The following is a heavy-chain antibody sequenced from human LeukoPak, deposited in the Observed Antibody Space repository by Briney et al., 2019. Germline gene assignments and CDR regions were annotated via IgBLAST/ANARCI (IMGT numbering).Heavy chain of an antibody. CDR3: ARVTAGALDY. CDR1: GGSFSAHF. CDR2: INHSGST. V-gene: IGHV4-34*01. J-gene: IGHJ4*02. Sequence: AETLSLTCAVFGGSFSAHFWSWTRQPPGKVLEWIGEINHSGSTNYNPSLKSRVTISVDRSKNQLSLKLSSVTAADTAVYHCARVTAGALDYWGQGTLVNVSS. D-gene: IGHD1-26*01.